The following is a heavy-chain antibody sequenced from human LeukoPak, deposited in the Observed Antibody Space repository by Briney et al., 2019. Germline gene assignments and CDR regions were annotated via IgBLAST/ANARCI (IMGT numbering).Heavy chain of an antibody. J-gene: IGHJ2*01. CDR2: ISSSGSTI. Sequence: PGGSLRLSCAASGFTFSSYEMNWVRQAPGKGLEWVSYISSSGSTIYYADSVKGRFTISRDNAKISLYLQMNSLRAEDTAVYYCARDPGYFDLWGRGTLVTVSS. V-gene: IGHV3-48*03. CDR3: ARDPGYFDL. CDR1: GFTFSSYE.